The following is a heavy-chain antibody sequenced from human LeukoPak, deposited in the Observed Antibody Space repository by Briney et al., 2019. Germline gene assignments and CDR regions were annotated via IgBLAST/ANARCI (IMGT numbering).Heavy chain of an antibody. J-gene: IGHJ6*03. CDR1: GGSISSGYY. V-gene: IGHV4-38-2*02. CDR3: ARSVAYSCSGTNCFYMDV. CDR2: IYQSGST. D-gene: IGHD2-2*01. Sequence: PSETLSLTCTVSGGSISSGYYWGWIRQPPGKGLEWIGSIYQSGSTYYNPSLKSRVTIQMDTSKNQFSLKLTSVTAADTAFYYCARSVAYSCSGTNCFYMDVWGKGTTVTVSS.